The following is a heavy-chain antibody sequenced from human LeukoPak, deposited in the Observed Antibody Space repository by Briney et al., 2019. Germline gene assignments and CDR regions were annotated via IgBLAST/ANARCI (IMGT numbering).Heavy chain of an antibody. D-gene: IGHD3-3*01. CDR2: INPNSGGT. Sequence: GASVKVSCKASGYTFSNYDIHWVRQAPGQGLEWMGWINPNSGGTNYAQKFQGRVTMTRDTSISTAYMELSRLRSDDTAVYYCARVPSGRDGVVMNYWGQGTLVTVSS. CDR1: GYTFSNYD. CDR3: ARVPSGRDGVVMNY. J-gene: IGHJ4*02. V-gene: IGHV1-2*02.